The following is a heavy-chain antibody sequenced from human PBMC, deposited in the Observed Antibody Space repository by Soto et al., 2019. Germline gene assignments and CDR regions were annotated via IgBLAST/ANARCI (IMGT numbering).Heavy chain of an antibody. D-gene: IGHD2-15*01. Sequence: PGGSLRLSCAASGFTFSDYYMGWVRQAPGKGLEWVSVVSSGGGTHYADSVKGRFTVSRDNSKNTLSLQMNSLRADDTAVYYCAKRRGAGGHFDYWGQGALVTVSS. V-gene: IGHV3-23*01. CDR3: AKRRGAGGHFDY. CDR1: GFTFSDYY. J-gene: IGHJ4*02. CDR2: VSSGGGT.